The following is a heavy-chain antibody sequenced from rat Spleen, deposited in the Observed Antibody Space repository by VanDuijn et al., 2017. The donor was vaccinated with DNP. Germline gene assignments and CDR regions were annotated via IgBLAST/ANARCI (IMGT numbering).Heavy chain of an antibody. V-gene: IGHV5-7*01. Sequence: EVQLVESGGGLVQPGRSLKLSCAASGFTFSDYNMAWVRQAPTKGLEWVATISYDGSSTYYRDSVKGRFTISRDNAKSTLYLQMDSLRSEDTATYFCARYSLRLRVWDYWGQGVMVTVSS. CDR2: ISYDGSST. D-gene: IGHD1-7*01. CDR3: ARYSLRLRVWDY. CDR1: GFTFSDYN. J-gene: IGHJ2*01.